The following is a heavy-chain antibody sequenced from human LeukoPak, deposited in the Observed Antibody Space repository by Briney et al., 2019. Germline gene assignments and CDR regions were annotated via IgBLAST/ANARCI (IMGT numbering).Heavy chain of an antibody. V-gene: IGHV1-69*13. CDR1: GGTFSSYA. D-gene: IGHD3-3*02. CDR3: ARGPPVHFYNWFDP. Sequence: SVKVSCKASGGTFSSYAISWVRQAPGQGLEWMGGIIPIFGTANYAQKFQGRVTITADESTSTAYMELSSLRSGDTAVYYCARGPPVHFYNWFDPWGQGTLVTVSS. CDR2: IIPIFGTA. J-gene: IGHJ5*02.